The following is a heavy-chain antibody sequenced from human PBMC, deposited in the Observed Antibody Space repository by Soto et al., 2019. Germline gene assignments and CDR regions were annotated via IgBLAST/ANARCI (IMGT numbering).Heavy chain of an antibody. J-gene: IGHJ4*02. V-gene: IGHV3-9*01. CDR3: AKDIDGSGSYYVFDY. Sequence: EVQLVESGGGLVQPGRSLRLSCAASGFTFDDYAMHWVRQAPGKGLEWVSGISWNSGSIGYADSVKGRFTISRDNAKNSLYLQMNSLRAEDTALYYCAKDIDGSGSYYVFDYWGQGTLVTVSS. D-gene: IGHD3-10*01. CDR1: GFTFDDYA. CDR2: ISWNSGSI.